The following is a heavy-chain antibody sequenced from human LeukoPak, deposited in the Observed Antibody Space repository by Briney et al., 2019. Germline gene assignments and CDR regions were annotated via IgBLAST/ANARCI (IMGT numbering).Heavy chain of an antibody. J-gene: IGHJ4*02. CDR3: ARDHDAVGTTIDH. CDR1: GFTFSSYW. V-gene: IGHV3-74*01. Sequence: QPGGSLRLSCAASGFTFSSYWMHWVRQAPGEGLVWVSRIKSDGSVTWYADSVKGRFTISRDNAKNMLYLQMNSLRDEDTAVYFCARDHDAVGTTIDHWGQGTLDTVSS. D-gene: IGHD1-14*01. CDR2: IKSDGSVT.